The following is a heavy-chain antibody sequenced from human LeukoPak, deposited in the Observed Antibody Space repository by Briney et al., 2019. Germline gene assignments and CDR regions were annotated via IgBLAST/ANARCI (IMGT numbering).Heavy chain of an antibody. J-gene: IGHJ3*02. CDR1: GFTFSSYS. D-gene: IGHD3-22*01. V-gene: IGHV3-48*04. CDR3: ARDRDPGYNDSSGYRRVNAFDI. CDR2: ISTSGSTK. Sequence: GGSLRLSCAASGFTFSSYSMNWVRQAPGKGLEWVSYISTSGSTKYYADSVEGRFTISRDNAKNSLYLQMNSLRAEDTAVYYCARDRDPGYNDSSGYRRVNAFDIWGQGTMVTVSS.